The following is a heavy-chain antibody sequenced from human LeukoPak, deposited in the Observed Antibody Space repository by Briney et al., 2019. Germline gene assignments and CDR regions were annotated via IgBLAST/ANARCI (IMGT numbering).Heavy chain of an antibody. Sequence: SVKVSCKASGGTFSSYAISWVRQAPGQGLEWMGRIIPIFGIANYAQKFQGRVTITADKSTSTAYMELSSLTSEDTAVYYCAVHLPGDYLDPWGQGTLVTVSS. CDR1: GGTFSSYA. J-gene: IGHJ5*02. CDR3: AVHLPGDYLDP. V-gene: IGHV1-69*04. CDR2: IIPIFGIA. D-gene: IGHD4-17*01.